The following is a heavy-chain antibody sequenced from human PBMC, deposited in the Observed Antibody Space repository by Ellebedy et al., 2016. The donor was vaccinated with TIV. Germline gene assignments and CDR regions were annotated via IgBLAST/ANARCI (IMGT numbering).Heavy chain of an antibody. J-gene: IGHJ4*02. CDR3: TRASDFDY. V-gene: IGHV3-48*02. CDR1: GFTFSTYG. D-gene: IGHD1-26*01. CDR2: ISSSGTPI. Sequence: GGSLRLXXAASGFTFSTYGMTWVRQAPGKGLQWVSYISSSGTPIYYADSVKGRFTTSRDNAKNSLYLQLNSLRDEDTAVYYCTRASDFDYWGQGTLVTVSS.